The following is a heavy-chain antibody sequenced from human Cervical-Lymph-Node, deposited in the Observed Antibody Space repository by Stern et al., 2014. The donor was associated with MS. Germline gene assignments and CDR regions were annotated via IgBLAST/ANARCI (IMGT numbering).Heavy chain of an antibody. CDR2: FDPEDGER. J-gene: IGHJ1*01. CDR1: RYTLTDLS. D-gene: IGHD3-22*01. Sequence: QLVQSGAEVKKPGASVKVSCKVSRYTLTDLSVHWVRQAPGKGLEWMGGFDPEDGERVYAQRFQGRVTMTEDTSTDTAYMELSSLRSEDTAVYFCATASLYVSTGYFQEYRGYFQHWGQGTLVTVSS. V-gene: IGHV1-24*01. CDR3: ATASLYVSTGYFQEYRGYFQH.